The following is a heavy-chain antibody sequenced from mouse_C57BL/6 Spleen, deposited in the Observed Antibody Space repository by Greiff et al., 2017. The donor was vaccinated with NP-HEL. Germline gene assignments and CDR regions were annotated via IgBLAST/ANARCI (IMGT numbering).Heavy chain of an antibody. Sequence: QVQLQQSGAELVRPGASVTLSCKASGYTFTDYEMHWVKQTPVHGLEWIGAIDPETGGTAYNQKFKGKAILTADKSSSTAYMELRSLTSEDSAVYYCTRVGGYYYGSSFDYWGQGTTLTVSS. D-gene: IGHD1-1*01. CDR1: GYTFTDYE. CDR2: IDPETGGT. J-gene: IGHJ2*01. V-gene: IGHV1-15*01. CDR3: TRVGGYYYGSSFDY.